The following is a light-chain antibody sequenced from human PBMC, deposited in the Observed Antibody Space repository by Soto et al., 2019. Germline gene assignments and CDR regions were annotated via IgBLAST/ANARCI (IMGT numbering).Light chain of an antibody. CDR1: SSDVGNYKY. CDR3: LSYTSSGTYV. J-gene: IGLJ1*01. CDR2: EVS. V-gene: IGLV2-14*01. Sequence: QSALTQPASVSGSPGQSITISCTGTSSDVGNYKYVSWYQQHPGKAPKLIIYEVSNRPSGVSDRFSGSKSGNTASLTISGLQAEDETYYYCLSYTSSGTYVFGTVTQLTVL.